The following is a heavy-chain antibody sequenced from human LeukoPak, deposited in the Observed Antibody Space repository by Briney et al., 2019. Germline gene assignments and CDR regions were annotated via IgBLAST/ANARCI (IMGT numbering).Heavy chain of an antibody. CDR2: ISSSSSYI. CDR1: GFTFSSYS. Sequence: GGSLRLSCAASGFTFSSYSMNWVRQAPGKGLEWVSSISSSSSYIYYADSVKGRFTISRDNAKNSLYLQMNSLRAEDTAVYYCARDRRSNRGGWPVDYWGQGSLVTVSS. CDR3: ARDRRSNRGGWPVDY. D-gene: IGHD1-14*01. V-gene: IGHV3-21*01. J-gene: IGHJ4*02.